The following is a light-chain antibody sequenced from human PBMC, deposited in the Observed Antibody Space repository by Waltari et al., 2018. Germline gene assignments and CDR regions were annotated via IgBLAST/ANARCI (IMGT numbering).Light chain of an antibody. CDR1: SSDVGGYNY. J-gene: IGLJ2*01. Sequence: HSALTQPASVSGSPGQSITIPCSGSSSDVGGYNYVSWYLQYPGQAPKLILYDVSQRPSEISDRFSGSKSGSTASLTISGLQAEDEADYYCSSYTSSNTVVFGGGTKVTVL. V-gene: IGLV2-14*03. CDR2: DVS. CDR3: SSYTSSNTVV.